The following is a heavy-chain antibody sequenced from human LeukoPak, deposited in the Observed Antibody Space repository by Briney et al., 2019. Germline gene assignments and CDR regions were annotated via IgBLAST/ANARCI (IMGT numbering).Heavy chain of an antibody. CDR3: ARALMTTVTNWFDP. CDR1: GFTFSSYA. J-gene: IGHJ5*02. Sequence: LRLSCAASGFTFSSYAMSWVRQHPGKGLEWIGYIYYSGSTYYNPSLKSRVTISVDTSKNQFSLKLSSVTAADTAVYYCARALMTTVTNWFDPWGQGTLVTVSS. CDR2: IYYSGST. V-gene: IGHV4-31*02. D-gene: IGHD4-4*01.